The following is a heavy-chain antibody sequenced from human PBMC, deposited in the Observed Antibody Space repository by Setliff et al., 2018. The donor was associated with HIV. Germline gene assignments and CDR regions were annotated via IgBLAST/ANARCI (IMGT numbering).Heavy chain of an antibody. D-gene: IGHD3-3*01. Sequence: SGPTLVNPTETLTLTCTVSGFSLSNARMGVSWIRQPPGKALEWLAHIFSNDEKSYSTSLKSRLTISKDTSKSQVVLTMTNTDPVDTATYYCARGTFFGVVIGNYYMDVWGKGTTVTVSS. CDR1: GFSLSNARMG. V-gene: IGHV2-26*01. CDR3: ARGTFFGVVIGNYYMDV. CDR2: IFSNDEK. J-gene: IGHJ6*03.